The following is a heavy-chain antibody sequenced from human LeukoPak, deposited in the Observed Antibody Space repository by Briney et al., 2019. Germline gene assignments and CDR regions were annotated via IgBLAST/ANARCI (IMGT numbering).Heavy chain of an antibody. CDR2: IDPNSGGT. D-gene: IGHD3-22*01. Sequence: ASVKVSCKASGYTFTGYYMHWVRQAPGQGLEWMGWIDPNSGGTNYAQKFQGRVTMTRDTSISTAYMELSRLRSDDTAVYYCASDYYDSSGYSDYWGQGTLVTVSS. V-gene: IGHV1-2*02. J-gene: IGHJ4*02. CDR3: ASDYYDSSGYSDY. CDR1: GYTFTGYY.